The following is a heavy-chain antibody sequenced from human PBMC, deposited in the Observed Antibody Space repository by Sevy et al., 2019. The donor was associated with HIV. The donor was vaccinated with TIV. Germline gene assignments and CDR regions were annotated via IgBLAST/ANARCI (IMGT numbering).Heavy chain of an antibody. CDR1: GFTFSSYA. J-gene: IGHJ4*02. Sequence: GGCLRLSCAASGFTFSSYAMSWVRQAPGKGLEWVSAISGSGGSTYYSDSVKGRFTISRDNSKNTLYLQMNSLRAEDTAVYYCAKEGYCGSTSCYLNYWGQGTLVTVSS. CDR3: AKEGYCGSTSCYLNY. D-gene: IGHD2-2*01. CDR2: ISGSGGST. V-gene: IGHV3-23*01.